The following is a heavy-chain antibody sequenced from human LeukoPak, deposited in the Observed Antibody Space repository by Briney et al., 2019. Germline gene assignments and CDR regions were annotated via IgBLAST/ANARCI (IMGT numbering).Heavy chain of an antibody. CDR3: ARESNSGYYLSY. CDR2: IYNDGRT. Sequence: GGSLRLSCAASGFTVTSNYMSWVRQAPGKGLEWVSVIYNDGRTYYADSVKGRFTISRGNSKNTLYLQMNSLRAEDTAVYYCARESNSGYYLSYWGQGTLVTVSS. CDR1: GFTVTSNY. D-gene: IGHD3-22*01. V-gene: IGHV3-66*01. J-gene: IGHJ4*02.